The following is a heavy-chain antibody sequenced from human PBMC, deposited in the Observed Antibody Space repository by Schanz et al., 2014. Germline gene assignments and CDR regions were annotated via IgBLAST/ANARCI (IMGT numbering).Heavy chain of an antibody. V-gene: IGHV1-46*01. Sequence: QVQLVQSGAEVKKPGASVKVSCKASGYTFTSYYMHWVRQAPGQGLEWMGIINPSGGSTSYAQKFQGRVTMTRDTSTSTVYMELSSLRSEDTAVYYCAKVDRTRYYAMDVWGQGTTVTDSS. CDR1: GYTFTSYY. D-gene: IGHD3-9*01. CDR3: AKVDRTRYYAMDV. J-gene: IGHJ6*02. CDR2: INPSGGST.